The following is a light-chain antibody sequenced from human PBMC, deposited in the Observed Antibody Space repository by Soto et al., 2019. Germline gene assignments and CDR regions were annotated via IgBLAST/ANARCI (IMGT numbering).Light chain of an antibody. CDR2: EVS. V-gene: IGLV2-8*01. CDR1: SSDVGGYNY. J-gene: IGLJ3*02. Sequence: QSALTQPPSASGSPGQSVAISCTGTSSDVGGYNYVSWYQHHPGKAPKLMIYEVSRRPSGVSDRFSGSESGNTASLTVSGLQAEDEADYYCSSYSGSSNWVFGGGTKLTVL. CDR3: SSYSGSSNWV.